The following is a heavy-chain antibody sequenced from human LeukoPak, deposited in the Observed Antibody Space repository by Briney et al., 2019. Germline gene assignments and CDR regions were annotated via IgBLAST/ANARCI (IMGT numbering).Heavy chain of an antibody. CDR1: GYTFTSYG. CDR3: ARDAVDYYGSGSYSDYYYGMDV. Sequence: ASVKVSCKASGYTFTSYGISWVRQAPGQGLEWMGWISAYNGNTNYAQKLQGRVTMTTDTSMSTAYMELRSLRSDDTAVYYCARDAVDYYGSGSYSDYYYGMDVWGQGTTVTVSS. J-gene: IGHJ6*02. CDR2: ISAYNGNT. V-gene: IGHV1-18*01. D-gene: IGHD3-10*01.